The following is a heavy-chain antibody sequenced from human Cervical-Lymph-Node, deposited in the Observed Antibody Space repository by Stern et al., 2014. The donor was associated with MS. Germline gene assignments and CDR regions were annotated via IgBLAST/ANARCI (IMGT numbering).Heavy chain of an antibody. V-gene: IGHV4-59*01. CDR3: ARGRTFDY. CDR2: VYSIGTT. CDR1: GGSINSYY. J-gene: IGHJ4*02. Sequence: VQLEESGPGLVKPWETLYLTCTVSGGSINSYYWNWIRQPPGQGLEYIGFVYSIGTTRYNPSLQSRVTISLDTSKNQFSLSLRSVTAADTAVYYCARGRTFDYWGQGTLVTVSS.